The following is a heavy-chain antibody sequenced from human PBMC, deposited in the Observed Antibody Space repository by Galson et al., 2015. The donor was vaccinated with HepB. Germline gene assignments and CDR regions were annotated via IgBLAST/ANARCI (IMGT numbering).Heavy chain of an antibody. CDR2: ISYDGSNK. V-gene: IGHV3-30*18. D-gene: IGHD6-13*01. CDR3: AKDRTAAALDAFDI. Sequence: SLRLSCAASGFTFSSYGMHWVRQAPGKGLEWVAVISYDGSNKYYADSVKGRFTISRDNSKNTLYLQMNSLRAEDTAVYYCAKDRTAAALDAFDIWGQGTMVTVSS. CDR1: GFTFSSYG. J-gene: IGHJ3*02.